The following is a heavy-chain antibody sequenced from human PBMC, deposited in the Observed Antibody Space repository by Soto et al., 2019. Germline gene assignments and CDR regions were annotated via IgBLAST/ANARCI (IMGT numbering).Heavy chain of an antibody. CDR2: IFHSGST. D-gene: IGHD2-2*01. CDR3: ARLFCSSSSCLTPSWFDP. J-gene: IGHJ5*02. CDR1: GGSISSNNW. Sequence: QVQLQESGPGLVKPSGTLSLTCAVSGGSISSNNWWSWVRQAPGPGLEWIGDIFHSGSTNYNPSLKSRVTISVDKSKNQFSLKLSSVTAAGTAMYYCARLFCSSSSCLTPSWFDPWGQGTLVTVSS. V-gene: IGHV4-4*02.